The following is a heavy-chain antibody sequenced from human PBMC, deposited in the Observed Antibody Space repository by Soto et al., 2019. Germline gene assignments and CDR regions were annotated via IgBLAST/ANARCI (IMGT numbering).Heavy chain of an antibody. CDR3: ARYNAVSGTYYFDY. CDR1: GGSVSSTYW. CDR2: IYHSGSA. D-gene: IGHD6-19*01. J-gene: IGHJ4*02. V-gene: IGHV4-4*02. Sequence: QVELQESGPGLVKPSGTLSLTCAVSGGSVSSTYWWSWVRQPPGKGLEWIGEIYHSGSANYNPSLKSRVTISVDNSKNQFSLNLNSVTAADTAVYYCARYNAVSGTYYFDYWGQGTLVTVSS.